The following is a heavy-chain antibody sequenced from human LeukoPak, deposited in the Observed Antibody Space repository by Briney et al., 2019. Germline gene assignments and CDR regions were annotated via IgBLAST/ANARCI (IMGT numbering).Heavy chain of an antibody. CDR2: ISYDGSNK. Sequence: PGGSLRLSCAASGFTFSSYAMHWVRQAPGWGLEWVAVISYDGSNKYYADSVKGRFTISRDNSKNTLYLQMNSLRAEDTAVYYCARSHYYDTSGYHFFDYWGQGTLVTVSS. J-gene: IGHJ4*02. D-gene: IGHD3-22*01. CDR1: GFTFSSYA. CDR3: ARSHYYDTSGYHFFDY. V-gene: IGHV3-30*01.